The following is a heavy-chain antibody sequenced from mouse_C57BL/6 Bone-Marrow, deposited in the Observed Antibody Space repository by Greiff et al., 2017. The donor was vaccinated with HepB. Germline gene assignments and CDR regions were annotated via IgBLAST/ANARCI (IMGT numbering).Heavy chain of an antibody. CDR1: GYTFTDYE. V-gene: IGHV1-15*01. J-gene: IGHJ3*01. CDR2: IDPETGGT. Sequence: VQLQESGAELVRPGASVTLSCKASGYTFTDYEMHWVKQTPVHGLEWIGAIDPETGGTAYNQKFKGKAILTADKSSSTAYMELRSLTSEDSAVYYCTRRTFYSWFAYWGQGTLVTVSA. CDR3: TRRTFYSWFAY. D-gene: IGHD2-3*01.